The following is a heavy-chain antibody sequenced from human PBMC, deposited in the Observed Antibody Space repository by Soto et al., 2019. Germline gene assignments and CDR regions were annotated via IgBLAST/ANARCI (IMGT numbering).Heavy chain of an antibody. Sequence: LXLSCAASGFDFSTHARTWVRQAPGKGLEWLSSITNTGITTHYADSLKGRFTISRENSRNTLHLQLNNLRVDDTAVYYCAKGFDYGDTKQIDHWGQGTLVTVS. CDR2: ITNTGITT. D-gene: IGHD4-17*01. CDR1: GFDFSTHA. V-gene: IGHV3-23*01. J-gene: IGHJ4*02. CDR3: AKGFDYGDTKQIDH.